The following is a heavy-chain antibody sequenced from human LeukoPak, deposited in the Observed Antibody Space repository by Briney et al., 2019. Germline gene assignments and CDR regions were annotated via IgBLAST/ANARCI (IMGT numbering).Heavy chain of an antibody. V-gene: IGHV3-64*01. CDR1: GFTFSSYA. CDR3: ARVALWFGSYFDY. CDR2: ISSNGGST. D-gene: IGHD3-10*01. Sequence: GGSLRLSCAASGFTFSSYAMHWVRQAPGKGLEYVSAISSNGGSTYYANSVKGRFTISRDNSKNTLYLQMGSLRAEDMAVYYCARVALWFGSYFDYWGQGTLVTVS. J-gene: IGHJ4*02.